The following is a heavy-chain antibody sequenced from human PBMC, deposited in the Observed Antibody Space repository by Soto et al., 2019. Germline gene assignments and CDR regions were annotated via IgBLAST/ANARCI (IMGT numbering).Heavy chain of an antibody. CDR1: GFSFSSIGEG. CDR3: VQSRCGCDCLQSYSSHSYYGLDV. CDR2: IYWDDDK. J-gene: IGHJ6*02. Sequence: QITLKASGPTLVKPTQPLTLTCTFPGFSFSSIGEGVGWIRQPPGKALEWLALIYWDDDKRYSPSLKSRLTITKDTSKNQVVLTMTNMDPVDTATYSCVQSRCGCDCLQSYSSHSYYGLDVWGQGTTVTVSS. D-gene: IGHD2-21*02. V-gene: IGHV2-5*02.